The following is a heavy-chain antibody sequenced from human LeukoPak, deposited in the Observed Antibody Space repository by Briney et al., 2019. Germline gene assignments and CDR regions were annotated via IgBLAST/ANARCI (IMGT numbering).Heavy chain of an antibody. CDR1: GYTFTGVY. V-gene: IGHV1-2*02. J-gene: IGHJ4*02. CDR2: INPQSDAT. Sequence: GASVKVSCKASGYTFTGVYIHWVRQAPGQGLEWMALINPQSDATNYAQTLRGRVSMTRDVSISTAYMEVTTLTFDDTAVYYCARGGDDSGLYFADWGQGTLVTVSS. D-gene: IGHD3-22*01. CDR3: ARGGDDSGLYFAD.